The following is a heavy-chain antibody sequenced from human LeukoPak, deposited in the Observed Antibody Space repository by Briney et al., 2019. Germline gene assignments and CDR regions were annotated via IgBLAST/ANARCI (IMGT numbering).Heavy chain of an antibody. CDR1: GGSFSGYY. CDR3: AAGRTTVTTSDY. V-gene: IGHV4-34*01. D-gene: IGHD4-17*01. CDR2: INHSGST. Sequence: SETLSLTCAVYGGSFSGYYWSWIRQPPGRGLEWIGEINHSGSTNYNPSLKSRVTISVDTSKNQFSLKLSSVTAAATAVYYCAAGRTTVTTSDYWGQGSLVTVSS. J-gene: IGHJ4*02.